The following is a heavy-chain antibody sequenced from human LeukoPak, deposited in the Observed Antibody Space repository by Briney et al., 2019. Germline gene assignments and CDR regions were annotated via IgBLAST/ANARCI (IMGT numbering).Heavy chain of an antibody. D-gene: IGHD7-27*01. Sequence: SVKVSCKASGGTFSSYAISWVRQAPGQGLEWMGMIIPIFGTANYAQKFQGRVTITTDESTSTAYMELSSLRSEDTAVYYCARVSTGDINWFDPWGQGTLVTVSS. CDR1: GGTFSSYA. CDR2: IIPIFGTA. J-gene: IGHJ5*02. V-gene: IGHV1-69*05. CDR3: ARVSTGDINWFDP.